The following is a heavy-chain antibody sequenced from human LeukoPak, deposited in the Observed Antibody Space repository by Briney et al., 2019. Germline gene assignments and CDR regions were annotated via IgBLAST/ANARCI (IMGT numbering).Heavy chain of an antibody. CDR3: AYGVTSKYYFDY. J-gene: IGHJ4*02. Sequence: GGSLRLSCATSGFTFSNFGMNWVRQAPGKGLEWVSYIASTSSTIYYAYSVRGRLTISRDNAKNSLYLQMDSLRAEDTAVYYCAYGVTSKYYFDYWGQGTLVTVSS. CDR1: GFTFSNFG. V-gene: IGHV3-48*01. D-gene: IGHD2-8*01. CDR2: IASTSSTI.